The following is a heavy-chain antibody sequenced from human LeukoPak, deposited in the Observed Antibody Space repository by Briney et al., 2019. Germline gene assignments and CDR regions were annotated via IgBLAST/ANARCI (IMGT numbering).Heavy chain of an antibody. CDR2: IDPSDSYT. V-gene: IGHV5-10-1*01. Sequence: GESLKISFKGSGYSFTSYWVSWVRQMPGKGLEWMGRIDPSDSYTNYSPSFQGHVTISADKSISTAYLQWSSLKASDTAMYYCAGHWFSESSSSWYAWGQGTLVTVSS. CDR1: GYSFTSYW. D-gene: IGHD6-13*01. J-gene: IGHJ4*02. CDR3: AGHWFSESSSSWYA.